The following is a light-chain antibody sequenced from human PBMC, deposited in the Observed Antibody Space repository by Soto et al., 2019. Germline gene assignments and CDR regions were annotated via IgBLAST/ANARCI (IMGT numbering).Light chain of an antibody. Sequence: IHMTQLPSTLSASVGDRVTITCRASQSISRWLAWYQQKPGKAPNLLISDASILKSGVPSRFSGTGSGKDFPITISSPQPDDFATYYCQKYTTYYYSFGQGTKVDIK. V-gene: IGKV1-5*01. J-gene: IGKJ2*03. CDR3: QKYTTYYYS. CDR2: DAS. CDR1: QSISRW.